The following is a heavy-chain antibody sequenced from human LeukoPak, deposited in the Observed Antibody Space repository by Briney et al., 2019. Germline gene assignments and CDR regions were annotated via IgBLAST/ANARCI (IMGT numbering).Heavy chain of an antibody. D-gene: IGHD3-10*01. V-gene: IGHV1-18*01. J-gene: IGHJ4*02. Sequence: GASVKLSCTSSGSTFTIYGISWVRQGPGPGLEWMGWISAYNGNTNYAQKLQCRVTMTKDTSTSTAYMELRSLRSEDTAVYYCAVWFGEFLDYWGQGTLGTVSS. CDR2: ISAYNGNT. CDR3: AVWFGEFLDY. CDR1: GSTFTIYG.